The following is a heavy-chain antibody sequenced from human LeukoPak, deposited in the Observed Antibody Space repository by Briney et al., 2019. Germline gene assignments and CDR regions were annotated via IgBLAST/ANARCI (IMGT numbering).Heavy chain of an antibody. J-gene: IGHJ4*02. CDR1: GFTVSSSY. CDR2: IYSAGST. CDR3: ARGTGYFDY. V-gene: IGHV3-53*01. D-gene: IGHD1-1*01. Sequence: PGGSLRLSCAASGFTVSSSYMSWVRQAPGKGLEWVSVIYSAGSTDYADAVKGRFTISRDKAKDTLDLQMNSLRAEDTAVYYCARGTGYFDYWGQGTLVTVSS.